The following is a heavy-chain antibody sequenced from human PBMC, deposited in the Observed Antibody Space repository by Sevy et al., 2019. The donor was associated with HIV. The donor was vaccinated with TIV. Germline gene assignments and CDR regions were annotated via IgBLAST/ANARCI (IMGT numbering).Heavy chain of an antibody. CDR2: INPNSGDT. CDR3: SRDLRLRGYSYGCFDY. J-gene: IGHJ4*02. Sequence: TSVKVSCKASGYTYTGQYIHWVRLAPGQGLEWIGWINPNSGDTNYAQEFQGRVTMTRDTSISTAYMELSGLKSDDTAVYYCSRDLRLRGYSYGCFDYWGQGTLVTVSS. V-gene: IGHV1-2*02. CDR1: GYTYTGQY. D-gene: IGHD5-18*01.